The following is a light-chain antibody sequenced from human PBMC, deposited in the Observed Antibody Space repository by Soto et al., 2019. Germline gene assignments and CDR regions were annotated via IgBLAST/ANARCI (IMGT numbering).Light chain of an antibody. CDR3: QQSYSTPRT. CDR2: AAS. Sequence: DIQLIQSPSSLSASVGDRVTITCRANDKMSRYLNWYQQKPGKAPKLLIYAASNLQSGVPSRFSGSGSGADFILTISSLQPEDSATYYCQQSYSTPRTFGQGTKVEVE. V-gene: IGKV1-39*01. CDR1: DKMSRY. J-gene: IGKJ1*01.